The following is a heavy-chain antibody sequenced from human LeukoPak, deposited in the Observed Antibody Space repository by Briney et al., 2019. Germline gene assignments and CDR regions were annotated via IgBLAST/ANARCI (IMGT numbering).Heavy chain of an antibody. CDR3: ARGSPYGSGSYPPDY. CDR1: GYTFTSYG. J-gene: IGHJ4*02. V-gene: IGHV1-18*04. D-gene: IGHD3-10*01. CDR2: ISAYNGNT. Sequence: ASVKVSCKASGYTFTSYGISWVRQAPGQGLEWMGWISAYNGNTNYAQKLQGRVTMTTDTSTSTAYMELRSLRSDDAAVYYCARGSPYGSGSYPPDYWGQGTLVTVSS.